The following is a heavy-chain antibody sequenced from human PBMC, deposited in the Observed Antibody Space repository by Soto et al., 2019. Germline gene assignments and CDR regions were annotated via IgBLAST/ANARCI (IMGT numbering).Heavy chain of an antibody. CDR2: IWYDGSNK. CDR1: GFTFSSYG. J-gene: IGHJ4*02. CDR3: ARLSGYSSGWPDY. V-gene: IGHV3-33*01. D-gene: IGHD6-19*01. Sequence: QVQLVESGGGVVQPGRSLRLSCAASGFTFSSYGMHWVRQAPGKGLEWVAVIWYDGSNKYYADSVKGRFTISRDNSKNTLYLQMNSLRAEDTAVYYCARLSGYSSGWPDYWRQGTLVTVSS.